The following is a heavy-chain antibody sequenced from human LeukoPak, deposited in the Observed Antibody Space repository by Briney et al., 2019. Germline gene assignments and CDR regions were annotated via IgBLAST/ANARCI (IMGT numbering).Heavy chain of an antibody. J-gene: IGHJ4*02. D-gene: IGHD2-21*01. Sequence: SETLSLTCSVSGGSISSGNYFWSWIRQPPGKGLEWIGYVYYTGSTYYNPSLKSRVTISADTSKIQFSLNLTSVTAADAALYYCARGSTYSPIPKYWGQGTLVTVSS. CDR3: ARGSTYSPIPKY. CDR2: VYYTGST. CDR1: GGSISSGNYF. V-gene: IGHV4-30-4*01.